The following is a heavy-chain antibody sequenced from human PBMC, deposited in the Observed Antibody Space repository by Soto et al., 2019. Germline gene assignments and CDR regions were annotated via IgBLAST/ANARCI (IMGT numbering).Heavy chain of an antibody. CDR1: VNIFGNSW. D-gene: IGHD3-10*01. CDR3: ARTHTVRGVIGGMDV. J-gene: IGHJ6*02. Sequence: GESLKISCKGSVNIFGNSWIAWVRQMPGKGLEWMGSIYPVDSETRYSTSFQGQVTFSADKSINNAYLEWNSLKASDTAIYYCARTHTVRGVIGGMDVWGQGTTVTVSS. V-gene: IGHV5-51*01. CDR2: IYPVDSET.